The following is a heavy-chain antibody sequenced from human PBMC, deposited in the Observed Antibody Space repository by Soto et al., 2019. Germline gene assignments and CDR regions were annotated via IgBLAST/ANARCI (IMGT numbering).Heavy chain of an antibody. CDR2: ISGSGGST. V-gene: IGHV3-23*01. CDR1: GYTFSSYA. D-gene: IGHD1-7*01. Sequence: RGSLRLSCAASGYTFSSYAMSWVRQAPGKGLEWVSAISGSGGSTYYADSVKGRFTISRDNSKNPLYLQMNSLRAEDTAVYYCAKFRDWKYSNWFDPWGQGTLVTVSS. J-gene: IGHJ5*02. CDR3: AKFRDWKYSNWFDP.